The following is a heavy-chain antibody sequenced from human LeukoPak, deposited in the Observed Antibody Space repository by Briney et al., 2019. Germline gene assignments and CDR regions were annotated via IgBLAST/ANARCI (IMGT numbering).Heavy chain of an antibody. CDR2: INSDGSST. J-gene: IGHJ4*02. V-gene: IGHV3-74*01. CDR1: GSTFSSYW. Sequence: GGSLRLSCAASGSTFSSYWMHWVRQAPGKGLVWVSRINSDGSSTSYADSVKGRFTISRDNAKNTLYLQMNSLRAEDTAVYYCARDGYSSGWVDYWGQGTLVTVSS. D-gene: IGHD6-19*01. CDR3: ARDGYSSGWVDY.